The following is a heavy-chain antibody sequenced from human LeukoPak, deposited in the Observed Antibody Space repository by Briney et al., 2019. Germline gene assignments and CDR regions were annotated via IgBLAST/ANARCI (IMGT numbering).Heavy chain of an antibody. CDR1: GFTFGSYS. Sequence: GGSLRLSCAASGFTFGSYSMNWVRQAPGKGLEWVSSISRSSSYIYYADSVKGRFTISRDNAKNSLYLQMNSLRAEDTAVYYCAPATEYYYDSSGLPSGDWGQGTLVTVSS. V-gene: IGHV3-21*01. CDR2: ISRSSSYI. CDR3: APATEYYYDSSGLPSGD. D-gene: IGHD3-22*01. J-gene: IGHJ4*02.